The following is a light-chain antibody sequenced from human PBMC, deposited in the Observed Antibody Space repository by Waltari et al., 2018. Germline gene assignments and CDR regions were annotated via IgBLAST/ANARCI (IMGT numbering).Light chain of an antibody. CDR1: KLGDKY. V-gene: IGLV3-1*01. CDR2: QDS. J-gene: IGLJ2*01. CDR3: QAWDSSIVV. Sequence: SYELTPPPSVSVSPGQTASITCPGDKLGDKYACWYQQKPGQSPVLVIYQDSKRPSGIPERFSGPSSGNPATLTISGTQAMDEADYYCQAWDSSIVVFGGGTKLTVL.